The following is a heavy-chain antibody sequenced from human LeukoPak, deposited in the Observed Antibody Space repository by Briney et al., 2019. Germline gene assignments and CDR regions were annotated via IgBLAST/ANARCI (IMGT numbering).Heavy chain of an antibody. CDR3: ARNPGRWPVIRDAFDS. Sequence: PSETLSLTCAVYGGSFSGYYWSWIRQPPGKGLEWIGEINHSGSNNYNPSLKSRVTISIDTSKNQCALKLSSVTAADTAVYYCARNPGRWPVIRDAFDSWGQGTMVTVSS. CDR2: INHSGSN. CDR1: GGSFSGYY. V-gene: IGHV4-34*01. D-gene: IGHD5-24*01. J-gene: IGHJ3*02.